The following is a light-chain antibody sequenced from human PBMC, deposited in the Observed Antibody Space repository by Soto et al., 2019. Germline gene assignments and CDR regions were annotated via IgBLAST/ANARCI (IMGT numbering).Light chain of an antibody. V-gene: IGKV3-15*01. CDR2: GAS. Sequence: EIVMTQSPATLSVSPGERATLSCRASQSVSSNLAWYQQKPGQAPRLLIYGASTRATGIPARFSGSGSGTEFTLTISRLQSKHFAVYYCQHRTTFGQGTKLEIK. CDR1: QSVSSN. J-gene: IGKJ2*01. CDR3: QHRTT.